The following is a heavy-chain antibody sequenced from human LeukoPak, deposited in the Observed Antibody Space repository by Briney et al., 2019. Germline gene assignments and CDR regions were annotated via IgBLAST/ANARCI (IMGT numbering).Heavy chain of an antibody. J-gene: IGHJ5*02. V-gene: IGHV4-31*03. CDR3: ARGGYCSGGSCYRANWFDP. Sequence: PSETLSLTCTVSGGSISSGGYYWSWIRQHPGKGLEWIGYIYYSGSTYYNPSLKSRVTISVDTSKNQFSLKLSSVTAADTAVNYCARGGYCSGGSCYRANWFDPWGQGTLVIVSS. CDR2: IYYSGST. D-gene: IGHD2-15*01. CDR1: GGSISSGGYY.